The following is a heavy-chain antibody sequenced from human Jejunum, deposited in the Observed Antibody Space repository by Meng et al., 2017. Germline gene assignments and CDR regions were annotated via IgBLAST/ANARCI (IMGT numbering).Heavy chain of an antibody. D-gene: IGHD6-13*01. CDR3: ARSILVAGTTRAFAI. J-gene: IGHJ3*02. Sequence: GGSLRLSCATSGFTFSDYSMNWVRQAPGKGLEWVSSISSDSTYIFQADSTKGRFTISRDNAKNSLYLQMNSLRAEDTAVYHCARSILVAGTTRAFAIWGQGTMVTVSS. CDR1: GFTFSDYS. CDR2: ISSDSTYI. V-gene: IGHV3-21*01.